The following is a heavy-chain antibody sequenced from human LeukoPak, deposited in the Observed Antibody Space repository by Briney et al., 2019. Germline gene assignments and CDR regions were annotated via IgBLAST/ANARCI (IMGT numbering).Heavy chain of an antibody. CDR2: ISAYNGNT. CDR1: GYTFTSYG. CDR3: ARDNVATIGSRGFDY. D-gene: IGHD5-12*01. Sequence: GASVKVSCKASGYTFTSYGISWVRQAPGQGLEWMGWISAYNGNTNYAQKLQGRVTMTTDTSTSTAYMELRSLRSDDTAVYYCARDNVATIGSRGFDYWGQGTLVTVSS. V-gene: IGHV1-18*01. J-gene: IGHJ4*02.